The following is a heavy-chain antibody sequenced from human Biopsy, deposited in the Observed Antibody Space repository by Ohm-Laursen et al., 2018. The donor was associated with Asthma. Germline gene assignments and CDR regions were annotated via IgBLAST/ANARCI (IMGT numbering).Heavy chain of an antibody. Sequence: PSVKVSCKAPGGTFSNFAISWVRQAPGQGLVWLGGIMTVFGTTNYAQKFQGRVTITADESTSTAYMEVTSLRSEDTAIYYCARCQVGYSSGWSLLLKKIYYSGMDVWGQGTAVTVSS. CDR2: IMTVFGTT. V-gene: IGHV1-69*01. CDR1: GGTFSNFA. CDR3: ARCQVGYSSGWSLLLKKIYYSGMDV. D-gene: IGHD6-19*01. J-gene: IGHJ6*02.